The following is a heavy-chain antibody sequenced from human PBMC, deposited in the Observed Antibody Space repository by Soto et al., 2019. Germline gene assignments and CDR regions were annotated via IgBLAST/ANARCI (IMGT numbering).Heavy chain of an antibody. J-gene: IGHJ6*02. CDR2: IHYSGST. CDR3: ARDASSGLPDYGYYALYGLDV. Sequence: QVQLQESGPGLVKPSQTLSLTCSVSGGSITSSAYYWSWIRQHPGKGLEWIGYIHYSGSTNYNPSLKSRITISIDMFKNQFSLKLSSVTAADTAVYYCARDASSGLPDYGYYALYGLDVWGQGTTVIVSS. V-gene: IGHV4-31*03. D-gene: IGHD4-17*01. CDR1: GGSITSSAYY.